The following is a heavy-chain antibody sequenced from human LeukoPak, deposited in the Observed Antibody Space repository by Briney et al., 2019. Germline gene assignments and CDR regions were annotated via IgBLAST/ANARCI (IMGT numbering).Heavy chain of an antibody. CDR1: VYTFTDYY. D-gene: IGHD6-19*01. CDR3: AREPVTGTLNFFDP. CDR2: INPNSGGT. Sequence: ASVKVSCKASVYTFTDYYMHWVRQAPGQGLDWMGWINPNSGGTNYAQKFQGRVTMTRDTSLNTAYMELNRLISDDTAVYYCAREPVTGTLNFFDPWGQGALVTVTS. V-gene: IGHV1-2*02. J-gene: IGHJ5*02.